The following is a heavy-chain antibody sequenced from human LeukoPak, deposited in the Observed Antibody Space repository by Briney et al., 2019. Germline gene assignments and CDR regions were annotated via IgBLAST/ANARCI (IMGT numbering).Heavy chain of an antibody. J-gene: IGHJ3*02. CDR3: ARDVPGNWNPRRHDAFDI. Sequence: GGSLRLSCAASGFTFSSYAMHWVRQAPGKGLEWVAVISYDGSNKYYADSVKGRFTISRDNSKNTLYLQMNSLRAEDTAVYYCARDVPGNWNPRRHDAFDIWGQGTMVTVSS. D-gene: IGHD1-20*01. CDR2: ISYDGSNK. V-gene: IGHV3-30-3*01. CDR1: GFTFSSYA.